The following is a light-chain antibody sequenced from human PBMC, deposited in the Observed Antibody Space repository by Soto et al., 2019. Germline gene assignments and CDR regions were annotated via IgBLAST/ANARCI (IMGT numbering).Light chain of an antibody. CDR3: QQYNTWPRT. V-gene: IGKV3-20*01. Sequence: EIVLTQSPGTLSLSPGERATLSCGASQSLSSNSLAWYQQKPGQAPRLLIYGASSRATGIPDRFSGSGSGTDFTLTISSLQSEDFAVYYCQQYNTWPRTFGQGTKVETK. CDR2: GAS. J-gene: IGKJ1*01. CDR1: QSLSSNS.